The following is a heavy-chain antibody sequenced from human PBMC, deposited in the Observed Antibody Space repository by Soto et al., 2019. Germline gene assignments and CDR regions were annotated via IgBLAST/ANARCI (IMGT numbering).Heavy chain of an antibody. D-gene: IGHD3-10*01. J-gene: IGHJ5*02. V-gene: IGHV3-11*01. CDR1: GFIFSDYY. CDR2: ISGSGSIV. CDR3: ARDRGLYYYGSGSPSDL. Sequence: QVQLVESGGGLVKPGGSLRLSCAASGFIFSDYYMSWIRQAPGKGLEWVSYISGSGSIVYYADSMKGRFTISRDNAKNSVYLQINSLRVDDTAVYYCARDRGLYYYGSGSPSDLWGQGVLVTASS.